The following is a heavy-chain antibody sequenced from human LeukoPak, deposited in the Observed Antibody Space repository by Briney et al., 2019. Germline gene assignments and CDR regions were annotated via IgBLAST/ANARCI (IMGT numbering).Heavy chain of an antibody. CDR3: ARVGYSGSYSASFDY. CDR1: GGSISSYY. J-gene: IGHJ4*02. Sequence: SETLSLTCTVSGGSISSYYWSWIRQPPGKGLEWIGYIYYSGSTNYNPSLKSRVTISVDTSKNQFSLKLSSVTAADTAVYYCARVGYSGSYSASFDYWGQGTLVTVSS. V-gene: IGHV4-59*01. D-gene: IGHD1-26*01. CDR2: IYYSGST.